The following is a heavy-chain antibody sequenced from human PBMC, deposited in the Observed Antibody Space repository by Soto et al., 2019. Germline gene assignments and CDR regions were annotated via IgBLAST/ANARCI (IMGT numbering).Heavy chain of an antibody. CDR1: GFTFSSYG. CDR2: IWSDGNNK. V-gene: IGHV3-33*01. CDR3: VRERVPFDAFDI. Sequence: QVHLVESGGGVVQPGGSLRLSCGASGFTFSSYGMHWVRQAPGKGLEWVAVIWSDGNNKYYADSVRGRFTFSRDNSKNTLSLQMNSLRAEDTAVYYCVRERVPFDAFDIWGQGTMVTVSS. J-gene: IGHJ3*02.